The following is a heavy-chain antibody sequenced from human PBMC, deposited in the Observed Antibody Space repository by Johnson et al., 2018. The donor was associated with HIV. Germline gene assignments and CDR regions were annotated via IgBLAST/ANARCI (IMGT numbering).Heavy chain of an antibody. D-gene: IGHD6-13*01. Sequence: VQLVESGGGLVQPGGSLRLSCAASGFTFSGYWMSWVRQAPGKGLEWVANIKQDGSQKYYVDSVKGRFTISRDNAKNSVYLQMNSLRAEDTAVYYCARELGGSSLPFGAFDIWGQGTKVIVSS. V-gene: IGHV3-7*05. CDR3: ARELGGSSLPFGAFDI. CDR2: IKQDGSQK. CDR1: GFTFSGYW. J-gene: IGHJ3*02.